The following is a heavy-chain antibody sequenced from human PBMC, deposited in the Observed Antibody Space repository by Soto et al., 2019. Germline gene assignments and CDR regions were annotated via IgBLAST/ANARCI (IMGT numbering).Heavy chain of an antibody. CDR1: GYSVCSNSAA. D-gene: IGHD1-26*01. V-gene: IGHV6-1*01. CDR3: ARGILLRNWFAP. J-gene: IGHJ5*02. Sequence: SQTLSLNCVISGYSVCSNSAALNFIRHSPSRGLEWLVRTYYRSKWYNYYAVSVKSRITINPDTSKNQFSLQLNSVTPEDTAVYYCARGILLRNWFAPWGQGTLVTVSS. CDR2: TYYRSKWYN.